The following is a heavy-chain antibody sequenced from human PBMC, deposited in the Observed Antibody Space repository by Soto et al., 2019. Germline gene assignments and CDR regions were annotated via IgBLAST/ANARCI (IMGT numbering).Heavy chain of an antibody. CDR1: GYTFTSYG. D-gene: IGHD3-9*01. V-gene: IGHV1-18*01. Sequence: ASVKVSCKASGYTFTSYGISWVRQAPGQGLEWTGWISAYNGNTNYAQKLQGRVTMTTDTSTSTAYMELSSLRSEDTAAYYCARDQGRYFDSYGMDVWGQGNTV. CDR3: ARDQGRYFDSYGMDV. J-gene: IGHJ6*02. CDR2: ISAYNGNT.